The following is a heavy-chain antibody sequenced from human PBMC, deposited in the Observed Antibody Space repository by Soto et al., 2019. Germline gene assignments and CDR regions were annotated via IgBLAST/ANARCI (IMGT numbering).Heavy chain of an antibody. CDR1: GYAFRSYD. CDR2: MNPNSGNT. D-gene: IGHD3-3*01. J-gene: IGHJ5*02. Sequence: GXSVEVSWRASGYAFRSYDINWVREATGQGLEWMGWMNPNSGNTGYAQKFQGRVTMTRNTSISTAYMELSSLRSEDTAVYYCARGQGLLLEWSRNWFDPWGQGTLVTVSS. CDR3: ARGQGLLLEWSRNWFDP. V-gene: IGHV1-8*01.